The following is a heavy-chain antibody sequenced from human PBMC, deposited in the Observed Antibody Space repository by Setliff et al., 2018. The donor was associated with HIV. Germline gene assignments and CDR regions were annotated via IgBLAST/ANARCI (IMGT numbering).Heavy chain of an antibody. CDR1: GGSMNNYY. D-gene: IGHD3-10*01. CDR3: ARAQMHRGVVSWSLYYFDY. CDR2: IYENAYA. Sequence: SEILSLTCTVSGGSMNNYYWNWIRQTPGKGLEWIGYIYENAYAHYTVSLRSRVTVSMDTSKNQFSLTLRSVTAADRAVYYCARAQMHRGVVSWSLYYFDYWGQGALVTVSS. J-gene: IGHJ4*02. V-gene: IGHV4-59*01.